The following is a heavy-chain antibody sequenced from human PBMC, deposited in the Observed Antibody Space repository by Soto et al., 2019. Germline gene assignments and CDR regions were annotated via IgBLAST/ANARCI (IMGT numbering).Heavy chain of an antibody. CDR1: GFSFSTYA. D-gene: IGHD3-3*01. V-gene: IGHV3-30-3*01. Sequence: GGSLRLSCAASGFSFSTYAMHWVRQAPGKGLEWVAVIRCNRSNKYYADSLKGRFTISRDNAKNSLYLQMNSLRAEDTAVYYCARGPMEWLKYPFYYYYYMDVWGKGTTVTVSS. CDR2: IRCNRSNK. J-gene: IGHJ6*03. CDR3: ARGPMEWLKYPFYYYYYMDV.